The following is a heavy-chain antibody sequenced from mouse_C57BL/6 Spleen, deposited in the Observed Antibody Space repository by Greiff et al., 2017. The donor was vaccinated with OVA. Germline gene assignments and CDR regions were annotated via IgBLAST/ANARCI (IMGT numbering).Heavy chain of an antibody. CDR2: ISSGSSTI. CDR1: GFTFSDYG. Sequence: EVHLVESGGGLVKPGGSLKLSCAASGFTFSDYGMHWVRQAPEKGLEWVAYISSGSSTIYYADTVKGRFTISRDNAKNTLFLQMTSLRSEDTAMYYCAREDYRKAMDYWGQGTSVTVSS. J-gene: IGHJ4*01. V-gene: IGHV5-17*01. CDR3: AREDYRKAMDY. D-gene: IGHD2-4*01.